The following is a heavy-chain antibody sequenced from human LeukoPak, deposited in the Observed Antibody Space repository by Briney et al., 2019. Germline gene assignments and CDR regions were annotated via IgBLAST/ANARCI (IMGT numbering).Heavy chain of an antibody. V-gene: IGHV1-18*01. CDR3: VRDIQWRFDP. Sequence: ASVKVSCKASGYIFTSYGISWVRQAPGQGREWVGWISTNKGNTNYAQRLQGRVTMTTDTSTSTAYMELRSLRSDDTAIYYCVRDIQWRFDPWGQGTLVTVSS. J-gene: IGHJ5*02. D-gene: IGHD2-8*01. CDR1: GYIFTSYG. CDR2: ISTNKGNT.